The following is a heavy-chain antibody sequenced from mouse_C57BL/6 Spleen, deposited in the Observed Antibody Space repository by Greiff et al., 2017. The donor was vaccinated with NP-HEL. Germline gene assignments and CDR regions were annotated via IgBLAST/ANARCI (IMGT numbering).Heavy chain of an antibody. J-gene: IGHJ3*01. V-gene: IGHV1-26*01. CDR3: AREIYYDYPWFAY. D-gene: IGHD2-4*01. Sequence: EVQLQQSGPELVKPGASVKISCKASGYTFTDYYMNWVKQSHGKSLEWIGDINPNNGGTSYNQKFKGKATLTVDKSSRTAYMELRSLTSEESAVYYCAREIYYDYPWFAYWGQGTLVTVSA. CDR2: INPNNGGT. CDR1: GYTFTDYY.